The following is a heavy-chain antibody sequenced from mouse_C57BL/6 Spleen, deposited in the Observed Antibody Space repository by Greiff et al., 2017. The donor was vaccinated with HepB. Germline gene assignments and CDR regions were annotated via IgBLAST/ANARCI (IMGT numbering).Heavy chain of an antibody. CDR2: IFPRSGNT. CDR1: GYTFTSYG. J-gene: IGHJ1*03. D-gene: IGHD1-1*01. V-gene: IGHV1-81*01. CDR3: ARPYGSSYWDFDV. Sequence: QVQLQQSGAALARPGASVKLSCKASGYTFTSYGISWVKQRTGQGLAWVGEIFPRSGNTYYNEKFKGKATLTAEKSSSTAYMELRSLTSEDSAVYFCARPYGSSYWDFDVWGTGTTVTVSS.